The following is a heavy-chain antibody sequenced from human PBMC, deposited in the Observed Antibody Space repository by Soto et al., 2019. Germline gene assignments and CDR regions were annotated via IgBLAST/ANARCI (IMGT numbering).Heavy chain of an antibody. CDR1: GFTVSSYS. V-gene: IGHV3-21*01. Sequence: GALRLSCAASGFTVSSYSMNWVRQAPGKGLEWVSSISSSSIYIYYADSVKGRFTISRDNAKNSLYLQMNSLRAEDTAVYYCARARGAPPYFDYWGQGTLVTVSS. CDR3: ARARGAPPYFDY. J-gene: IGHJ4*02. D-gene: IGHD1-26*01. CDR2: ISSSSIYI.